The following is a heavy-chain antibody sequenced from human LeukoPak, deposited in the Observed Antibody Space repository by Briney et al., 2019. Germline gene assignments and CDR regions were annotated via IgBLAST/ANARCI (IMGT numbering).Heavy chain of an antibody. J-gene: IGHJ4*02. CDR3: AAHRFMPKWELPQYYFDY. V-gene: IGHV1-58*01. D-gene: IGHD1-26*01. Sequence: GASVKVSFKASGFTFTSSAVQWVRQARGQRLEWIGWIVVGSGNTNYAQKFQERVTITRDMSTSTAYMELSSLRSEDTAVYYCAAHRFMPKWELPQYYFDYWGQGTLVTVSS. CDR2: IVVGSGNT. CDR1: GFTFTSSA.